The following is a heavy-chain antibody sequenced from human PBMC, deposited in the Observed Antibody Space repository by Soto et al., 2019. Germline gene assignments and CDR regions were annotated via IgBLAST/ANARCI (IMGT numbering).Heavy chain of an antibody. CDR3: ARADCTGAYCYSWPFNYGVDV. J-gene: IGHJ6*02. D-gene: IGHD2-15*01. CDR2: IWYDGSNK. CDR1: GFTFNTYG. V-gene: IGHV3-33*08. Sequence: QVQLVESGGGVVQPGGSLRLSCTTSGFTFNTYGMHWVRQAPGKGLEWVAIIWYDGSNKYYADSVKGRFTISRDNSRNPLYLQMKRLRAEDTALYYCARADCTGAYCYSWPFNYGVDVWGQGTTVTVSS.